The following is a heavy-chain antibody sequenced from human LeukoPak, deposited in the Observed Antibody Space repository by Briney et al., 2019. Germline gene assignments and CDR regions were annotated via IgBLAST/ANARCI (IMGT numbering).Heavy chain of an antibody. D-gene: IGHD3-22*01. V-gene: IGHV3-33*01. CDR2: IWYDGSNK. J-gene: IGHJ3*02. CDR1: GFTFSSYG. CDR3: ARGGRGSAAVVAPRSFDI. Sequence: GGSLRLSCAASGFTFSSYGMHWVRQAPGKGLEWVAVIWYDGSNKYYADSVKGRFTISRDNSKNTLYLQMNSLRAEDSALYYCARGGRGSAAVVAPRSFDIWGQGTMVTVSS.